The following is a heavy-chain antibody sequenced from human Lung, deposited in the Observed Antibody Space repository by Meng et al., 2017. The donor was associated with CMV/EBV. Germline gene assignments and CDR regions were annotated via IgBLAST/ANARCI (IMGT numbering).Heavy chain of an antibody. CDR2: IIPIFGTA. CDR1: GGNFGTYA. Sequence: SVKVSCKASGGNFGTYAISWVRQAPGQGLEWMGGIIPIFGTASFAQKFQGRVTITTDESTAYMELSSLRSEDAAVYYCARTRYDSSGYDAYYYYAMDVWGQGXTVTASS. CDR3: ARTRYDSSGYDAYYYYAMDV. D-gene: IGHD3-22*01. J-gene: IGHJ6*02. V-gene: IGHV1-69*05.